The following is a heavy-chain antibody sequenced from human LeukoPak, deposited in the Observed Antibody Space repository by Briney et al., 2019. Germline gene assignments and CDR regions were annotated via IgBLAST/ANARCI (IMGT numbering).Heavy chain of an antibody. V-gene: IGHV4-61*08. CDR3: TRDRRDDPYYFDY. Sequence: SQTLSLTCTVSGGSISSGDYSWSWIRQPPGKGLEWIGYIYYSGSTNYNPSLKSRVTISVDTSKNQFSLRLSSVTAADTAVYHCTRDRRDDPYYFDYWGQGTLVTVSS. CDR1: GGSISSGDYS. CDR2: IYYSGST. J-gene: IGHJ4*02.